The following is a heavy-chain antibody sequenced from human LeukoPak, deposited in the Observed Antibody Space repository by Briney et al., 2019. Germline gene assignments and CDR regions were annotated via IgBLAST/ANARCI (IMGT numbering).Heavy chain of an antibody. CDR1: GFTFSNYA. CDR2: ISGSGGTT. D-gene: IGHD3-10*01. CDR3: ARDKPSGANDY. J-gene: IGHJ4*02. Sequence: GGSLRLSCAASGFTFSNYAMSWVRQAPGKGLEWVSAISGSGGTTFYADSVKGRFTISRDNAKNTLYLQMNSLRAEDTAVYYCARDKPSGANDYWGQGTLVTVSS. V-gene: IGHV3-23*01.